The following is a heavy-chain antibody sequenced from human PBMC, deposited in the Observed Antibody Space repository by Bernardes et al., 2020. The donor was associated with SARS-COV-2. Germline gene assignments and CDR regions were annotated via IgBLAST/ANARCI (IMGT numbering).Heavy chain of an antibody. D-gene: IGHD6-13*01. J-gene: IGHJ6*02. V-gene: IGHV3-23*01. CDR3: AKVIAAAGKGGVFDYYYGMDV. CDR1: GFTFSIYA. Sequence: GSLRLSCAASGFTFSIYAMSWVRQAPGQGLEWVSAISGRGGSTCYADSVRGRFTISRDNSKNTLYMQMNSLRAEDTAVYYCAKVIAAAGKGGVFDYYYGMDVWGQGTTVTVSS. CDR2: ISGRGGST.